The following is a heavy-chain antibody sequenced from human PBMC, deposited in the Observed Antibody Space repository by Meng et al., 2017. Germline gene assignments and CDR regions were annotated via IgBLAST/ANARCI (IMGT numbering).Heavy chain of an antibody. CDR3: ARRRGGSSDWFDP. CDR2: INHSGST. D-gene: IGHD6-6*01. J-gene: IGHJ5*02. V-gene: IGHV4-34*01. Sequence: QVRRQQWGAVLLKPSETLSLTCAVYGGSFSGYYWSWIRQPPGKGLEWIGEINHSGSTNYNPSLKSRVTISVDTSKNQFSLKLSSVTAADTAVYYCARRRGGSSDWFDPWGQGTLVTVSS. CDR1: GGSFSGYY.